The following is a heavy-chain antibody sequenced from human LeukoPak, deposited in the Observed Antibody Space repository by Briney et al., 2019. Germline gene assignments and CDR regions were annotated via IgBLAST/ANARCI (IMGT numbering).Heavy chain of an antibody. J-gene: IGHJ4*02. D-gene: IGHD6-13*01. Sequence: GGSLRLPCAASGFTFSSYEMNWVRQAPGKGLEWVSYISSSSSTIYYADSVKGRFTISRDNANNSLYLQMNSLRDEDTAVYYCARARRYRSSWYHDYWGQGSLVTVSS. CDR3: ARARRYRSSWYHDY. CDR1: GFTFSSYE. V-gene: IGHV3-48*02. CDR2: ISSSSSTI.